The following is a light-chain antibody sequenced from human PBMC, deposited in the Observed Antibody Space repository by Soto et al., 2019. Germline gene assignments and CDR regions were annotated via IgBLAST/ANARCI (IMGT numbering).Light chain of an antibody. Sequence: QSVLTQTPSVSGTPGQRVTISCSGSNSNIGGNTINWFQQLPGTAPKLLIYSNTQRPSGVPDRFSGSKSGTSASLAISGLQSEDEADYYCASWDDSLKGVIFGGGTQLT. J-gene: IGLJ7*01. V-gene: IGLV1-44*01. CDR1: NSNIGGNT. CDR3: ASWDDSLKGVI. CDR2: SNT.